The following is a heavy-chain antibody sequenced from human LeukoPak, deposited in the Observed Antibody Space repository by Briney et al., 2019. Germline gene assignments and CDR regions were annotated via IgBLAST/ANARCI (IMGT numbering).Heavy chain of an antibody. Sequence: PSETVSLTCGVNDGSLRGYYGTWIRQPPEKGLESLGEIDHSGNTDYNPSLKSRATISVETSKNQFSLNLRSVTAAHRAVYYCARVVAHFDYWGQGTLVTVSS. CDR3: ARVVAHFDY. CDR1: DGSLRGYY. V-gene: IGHV4-34*01. J-gene: IGHJ4*02. D-gene: IGHD2-15*01. CDR2: IDHSGNT.